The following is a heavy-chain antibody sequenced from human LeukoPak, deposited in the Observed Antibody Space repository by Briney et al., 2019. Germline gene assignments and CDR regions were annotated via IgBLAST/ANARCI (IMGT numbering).Heavy chain of an antibody. J-gene: IGHJ4*02. V-gene: IGHV3-30*18. Sequence: PGRSLRLSCAASGFTFSSYGMHWVRQAPGKGLEWVAVISYDGSNKYYADSVKGRFTISRDNSKNTLYLQMNSLRAEDTAVYYCAKDQVVGKTLGGVWFGVYYFDYWGQGTLVTVSS. D-gene: IGHD3-10*01. CDR1: GFTFSSYG. CDR2: ISYDGSNK. CDR3: AKDQVVGKTLGGVWFGVYYFDY.